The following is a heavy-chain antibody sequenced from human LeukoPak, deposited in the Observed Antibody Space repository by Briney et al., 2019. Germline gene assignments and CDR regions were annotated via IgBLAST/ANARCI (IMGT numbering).Heavy chain of an antibody. J-gene: IGHJ4*02. CDR2: IYSGGST. CDR3: AKGNQDRYDYVDY. Sequence: GGSLRLSCAASGFTVSSNYMSWVRQAPGKGLEWVSVIYSGGSTYYADSVKGRFTISRDNFKNMLYLQMNSLRVEDTAVYYCAKGNQDRYDYVDYWGQGTLVTVSS. V-gene: IGHV3-53*01. D-gene: IGHD3-16*01. CDR1: GFTVSSNY.